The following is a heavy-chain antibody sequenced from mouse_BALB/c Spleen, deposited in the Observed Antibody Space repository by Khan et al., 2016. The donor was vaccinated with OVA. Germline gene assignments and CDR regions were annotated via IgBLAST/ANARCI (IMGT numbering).Heavy chain of an antibody. D-gene: IGHD2-4*01. CDR1: GFSLNNYS. J-gene: IGHJ3*01. CDR2: ILSAGST. CDR3: ARRGYDYGRGALFAY. V-gene: IGHV2-2*02. Sequence: QVQLKQSGPGLVQPSQSLSITCTVSGFSLNNYSVHWVRQSPGKGLEWLGVILSAGSTDYNAAFISRLTISKDNSRSQVFFKMNSLQPNDTAIYYCARRGYDYGRGALFAYWGQGTLVTVSA.